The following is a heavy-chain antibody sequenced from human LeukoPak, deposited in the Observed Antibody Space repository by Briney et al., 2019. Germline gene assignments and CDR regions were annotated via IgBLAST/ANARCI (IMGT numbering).Heavy chain of an antibody. CDR3: ARGYSYGMDV. Sequence: GGSLRLSCAASGFTFSSYEMNWVRQAPGKGLEWVSYISSSGSTIYYADSVKGRFTISRDNAKESLYLQMNSLRAEDTAVYYCARGYSYGMDVWGQGTTVTVSS. J-gene: IGHJ6*02. CDR1: GFTFSSYE. D-gene: IGHD6-13*01. V-gene: IGHV3-48*03. CDR2: ISSSGSTI.